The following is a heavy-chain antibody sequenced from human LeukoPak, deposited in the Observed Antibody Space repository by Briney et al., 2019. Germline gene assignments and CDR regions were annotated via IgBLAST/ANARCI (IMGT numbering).Heavy chain of an antibody. CDR1: GYTFTSYY. CDR2: INPSGGST. D-gene: IGHD6-13*01. CDR3: ASSSWSHYFDY. Sequence: GASVKVSCKASGYTFTSYYMHWVRQAPGQGLEWMGIINPSGGSTSYAQKFQGRVTMTRDTSTSTVYMELSSLRSEDTAVYYCASSSWSHYFDYWGQGTLVAVSS. J-gene: IGHJ4*02. V-gene: IGHV1-46*01.